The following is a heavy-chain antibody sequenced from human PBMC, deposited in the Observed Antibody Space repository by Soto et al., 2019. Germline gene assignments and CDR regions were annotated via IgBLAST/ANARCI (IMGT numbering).Heavy chain of an antibody. CDR2: ISGSGDST. CDR3: ARRGSGSDYDD. J-gene: IGHJ4*02. Sequence: EVQLLESGGGLVQPGGSLRLSCAASGFTFSNYAMNWVRQAPVKGLEWVSVISGSGDSTYHADSVKGRFTISRDNSKNTLYLQLNSLRAEDTAVYYGARRGSGSDYDDWGQGTLVTVSS. CDR1: GFTFSNYA. V-gene: IGHV3-23*01. D-gene: IGHD1-26*01.